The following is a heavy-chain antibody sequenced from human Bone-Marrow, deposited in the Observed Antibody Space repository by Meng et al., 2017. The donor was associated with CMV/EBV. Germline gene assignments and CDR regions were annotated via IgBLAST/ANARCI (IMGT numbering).Heavy chain of an antibody. CDR2: INPNSGNT. Sequence: ASVKVSCKASGYTFTGYYMHWVRQAPGQGLEWMGWINPNSGNTGYAQKFQGRVTISRNTSISTAYMELSSLRSEDTAVYYCAREGGDGTNDYWGQGTLVTVSS. CDR1: GYTFTGYY. J-gene: IGHJ4*02. D-gene: IGHD1-7*01. CDR3: AREGGDGTNDY. V-gene: IGHV1-8*03.